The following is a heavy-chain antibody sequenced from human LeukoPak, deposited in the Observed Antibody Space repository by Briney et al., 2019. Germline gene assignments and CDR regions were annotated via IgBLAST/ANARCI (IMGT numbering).Heavy chain of an antibody. CDR3: TRHGSKSLEWLLWESYYFDY. Sequence: PSETLSLTCAVSGYSISSGYYWGWIRQPPGKGLEWIGSIYHSGSTYYNPSLKSRVTISVDTSKNQFPLKLSSVTAADTVVYYCTRHGSKSLEWLLWESYYFDYWGQGTLVTVSS. CDR2: IYHSGST. D-gene: IGHD3-3*01. V-gene: IGHV4-38-2*01. CDR1: GYSISSGYY. J-gene: IGHJ4*02.